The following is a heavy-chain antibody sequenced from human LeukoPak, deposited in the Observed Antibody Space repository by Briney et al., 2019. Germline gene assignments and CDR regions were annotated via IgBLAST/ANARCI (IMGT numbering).Heavy chain of an antibody. D-gene: IGHD6-13*01. CDR2: INPNSGGT. CDR3: ARSTHGNKQLVFAHIAFDI. CDR1: GYTFTGYY. Sequence: ASVKVSCKASGYTFTGYYMHWVRQAPGQGLEWMGWINPNSGGTNYAQKFQGRVTITTDESTSTAYMELSSLRSEDTAVYYCARSTHGNKQLVFAHIAFDIWGQGTMVTVSS. V-gene: IGHV1-2*02. J-gene: IGHJ3*02.